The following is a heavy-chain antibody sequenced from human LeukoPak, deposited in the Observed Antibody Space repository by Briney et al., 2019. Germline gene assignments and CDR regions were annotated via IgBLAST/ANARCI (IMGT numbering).Heavy chain of an antibody. CDR1: GFTFNNAW. D-gene: IGHD1-1*01. J-gene: IGHJ4*02. V-gene: IGHV3-15*07. CDR2: IKSKTDGGTP. CDR3: ATYRGNPTLAY. Sequence: GGSLRLSCAASGFTFNNAWMNWVRQAPGKGLEWVGRIKSKTDGGTPDYAAPVKGRFAISRDDSKNTLYLQVNSLKTEDTAVYYCATYRGNPTLAYWGQGTLVTVSS.